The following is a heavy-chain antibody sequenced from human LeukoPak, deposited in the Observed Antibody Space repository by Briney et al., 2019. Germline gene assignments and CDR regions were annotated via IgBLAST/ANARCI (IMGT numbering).Heavy chain of an antibody. D-gene: IGHD1-14*01. J-gene: IGHJ5*02. CDR2: INHSGST. V-gene: IGHV4-34*01. CDR1: GGSFSGYY. CDR3: ARGPARRWFDP. Sequence: SETLSLTCAVYGGSFSGYYWSWIRQPPGKGLEWIGEINHSGSTNYNPSLKSRVTISVDTSKTQFSLKLSSVTAADTAVYYCARGPARRWFDPWGQGTLVTVSS.